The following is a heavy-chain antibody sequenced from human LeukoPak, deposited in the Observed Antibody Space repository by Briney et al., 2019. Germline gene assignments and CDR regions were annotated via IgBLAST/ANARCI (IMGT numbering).Heavy chain of an antibody. D-gene: IGHD3-16*02. J-gene: IGHJ3*02. V-gene: IGHV4-4*07. CDR2: IYTSGST. CDR1: GGSISSYL. CDR3: ARGSIPVIAGAENAFDI. Sequence: SETLSLTGTVSGGSISSYLRSWIRLPAGKGLEWIGRIYTSGSTNYNPSLKSRVTISGDTSKNQFSLKLSSVTAADTAVYYCARGSIPVIAGAENAFDIWGQGTMVTVSS.